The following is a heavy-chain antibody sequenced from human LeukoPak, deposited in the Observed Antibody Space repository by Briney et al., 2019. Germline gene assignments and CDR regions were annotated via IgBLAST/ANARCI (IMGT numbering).Heavy chain of an antibody. D-gene: IGHD6-13*01. CDR3: ARGKRYSSSWGRY. CDR1: GYTFTSYD. V-gene: IGHV1-8*01. J-gene: IGHJ4*02. Sequence: ASVKVSCKASGYTFTSYDINWVRQDTGQGLEWMGWMNPNSGNTGYAQKFQGRVTMTRNTSISTAYMELNSLISEDTAVYYCARGKRYSSSWGRYWGQETLVTVSS. CDR2: MNPNSGNT.